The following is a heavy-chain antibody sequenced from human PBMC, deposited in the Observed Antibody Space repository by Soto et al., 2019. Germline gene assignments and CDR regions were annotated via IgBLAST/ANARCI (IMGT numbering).Heavy chain of an antibody. D-gene: IGHD3-22*01. Sequence: LRLSCAASGFTFSLYSMIWVRQAPGKGLEWVASITSSSSYIYYEDSLKGRFTISRDNAKNSLFLQLDSLRAEDTAVYFCVRARSTDSRPDYWGQGTLVTVSS. V-gene: IGHV3-21*01. CDR3: VRARSTDSRPDY. J-gene: IGHJ4*02. CDR1: GFTFSLYS. CDR2: ITSSSSYI.